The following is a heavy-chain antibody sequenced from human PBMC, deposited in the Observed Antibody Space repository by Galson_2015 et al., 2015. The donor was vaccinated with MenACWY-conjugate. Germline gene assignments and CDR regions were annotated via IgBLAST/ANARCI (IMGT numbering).Heavy chain of an antibody. Sequence: SLRLSCAASGFTFINAWMSWVRQAPGKGLEWVGRIKSKIDGGTTDYAAPVKGRFTISRDDSRNTLYLQMNSLKNEDTAVYYCTTDVRYLDWSSPFLRLGMGVWGQGTTVTVSS. CDR3: TTDVRYLDWSSPFLRLGMGV. CDR2: IKSKIDGGTT. V-gene: IGHV3-15*01. CDR1: GFTFINAW. J-gene: IGHJ6*02. D-gene: IGHD3-9*01.